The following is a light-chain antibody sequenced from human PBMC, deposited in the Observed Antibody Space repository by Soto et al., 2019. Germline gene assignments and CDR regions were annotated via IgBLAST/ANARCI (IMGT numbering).Light chain of an antibody. CDR2: KAS. Sequence: DTQMTQSPSTLSASVGDRVTITCRASQSIYNWLAWYQQKPGKAPSLLIYKASSLESGVPSRFSGSGSGTEFTLTISSLQPDDFATYYCQQYGSSLRTFGQGTKVDIK. J-gene: IGKJ1*01. CDR1: QSIYNW. CDR3: QQYGSSLRT. V-gene: IGKV1-5*03.